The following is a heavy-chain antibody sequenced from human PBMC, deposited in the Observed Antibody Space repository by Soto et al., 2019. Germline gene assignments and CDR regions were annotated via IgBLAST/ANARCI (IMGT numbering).Heavy chain of an antibody. J-gene: IGHJ4*02. V-gene: IGHV4-39*01. CDR1: GGSINSRSYY. D-gene: IGHD2-15*01. CDR3: ARRDGSFDS. CDR2: IYYSGTT. Sequence: SETLSLTCTVSGGSINSRSYYWGWIRQTPEKGLEWIGTIYYSGTTYYNPSLKSRVSISIDTSKNQFSLKFNSVIAADTAVYYCARRDGSFDSWGQGTQVTVSS.